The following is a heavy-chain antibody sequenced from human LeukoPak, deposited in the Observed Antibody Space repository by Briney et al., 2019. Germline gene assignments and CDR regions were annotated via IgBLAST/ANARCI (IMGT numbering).Heavy chain of an antibody. CDR2: IKQDGSEK. CDR1: GFTFSSYR. Sequence: PGGSLRLSCAASGFTFSSYRMSWVRQAPGKGLEWVANIKQDGSEKYYVDSVKGRFTISRDNAKNSLYLQMNSLRAEDTAVYYCAREGYYYDSSGYYYFGYWGQGTLVTVSS. CDR3: AREGYYYDSSGYYYFGY. J-gene: IGHJ4*02. D-gene: IGHD3-22*01. V-gene: IGHV3-7*01.